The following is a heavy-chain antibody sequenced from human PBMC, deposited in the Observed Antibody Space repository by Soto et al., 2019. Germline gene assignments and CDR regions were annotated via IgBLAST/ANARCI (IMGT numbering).Heavy chain of an antibody. CDR1: GGSLNSDSYY. J-gene: IGHJ4*02. CDR2: IYSSGST. Sequence: QVRLQESGPGLVKPSQTLSLTCTVSGGSLNSDSYYWGWIRQPPGKGLEWIGYIYSSGSTYSNPSLKSPVAMSVDTSQNHFSLTLTSVTAADTAVYFCVRGTDCATVVSCHRYFDAWGQGIPVAVSS. CDR3: VRGTDCATVVSCHRYFDA. V-gene: IGHV4-30-4*01. D-gene: IGHD2-8*01.